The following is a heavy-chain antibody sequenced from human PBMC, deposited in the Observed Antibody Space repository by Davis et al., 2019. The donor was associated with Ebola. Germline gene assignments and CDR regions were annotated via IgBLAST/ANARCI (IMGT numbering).Heavy chain of an antibody. CDR3: ARGGSYDFWSGYYYYYYYGMDV. J-gene: IGHJ6*02. CDR1: GFTFSSYS. D-gene: IGHD3-3*01. Sequence: PGGSLRLSCAASGFTFSSYSMNWVRQAPGKGLEWVSSISSSSSYIYYADSVKGRFTISRDNAKNSLYLQMNSLRAEDTAVYYCARGGSYDFWSGYYYYYYYGMDVWGQGTTVTVSS. CDR2: ISSSSSYI. V-gene: IGHV3-21*01.